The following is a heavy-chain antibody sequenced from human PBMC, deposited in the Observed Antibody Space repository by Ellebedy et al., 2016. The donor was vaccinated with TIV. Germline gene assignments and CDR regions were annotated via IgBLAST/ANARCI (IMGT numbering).Heavy chain of an antibody. V-gene: IGHV1-24*01. CDR3: ATDALWLQLWRPMAY. Sequence: ASVKVSCXVSGYTLTELSMHWVRQAPGKGLEWMGGFDPEDGETIYAQKFQGRVAMTEDTSTDTAYMELSSLRSEDTAVYYCATDALWLQLWRPMAYWGQGTLVTVSS. D-gene: IGHD5-18*01. CDR1: GYTLTELS. CDR2: FDPEDGET. J-gene: IGHJ4*02.